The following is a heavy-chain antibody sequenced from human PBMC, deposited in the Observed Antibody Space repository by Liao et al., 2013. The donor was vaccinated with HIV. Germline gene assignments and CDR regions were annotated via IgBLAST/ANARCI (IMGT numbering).Heavy chain of an antibody. CDR3: ARLVRNSWDGLAQEIDY. CDR2: IYYSGST. D-gene: IGHD1-26*01. V-gene: IGHV4-59*01. CDR1: GGSISSYY. Sequence: QVQLQESGPGLVKPSETLSLTCSVSGGSISSYYWSWIRQPPGKGLEWIGYIYYSGSTNYNPSLKSRVTISVDTSKKQFSLKLTSVTAADTAVYYCARLVRNSWDGLAQEIDYWAREPWSPSPQ. J-gene: IGHJ4*02.